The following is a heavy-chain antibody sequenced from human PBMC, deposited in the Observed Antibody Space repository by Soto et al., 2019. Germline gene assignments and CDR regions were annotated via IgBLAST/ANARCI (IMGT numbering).Heavy chain of an antibody. CDR3: ARGTKGAGGCNFYL. Sequence: QVHVVQSEVEVKRPGASVRISCKASCSTLDTHAMTCVRQAPGQGLEWMGWIGAIVYGDGTNYALKFPGSLTIARDRSPNTVYLDLRRLRSDDTDVYYCARGTKGAGGCNFYLWGRGTLVVVSS. CDR1: CSTLDTHA. J-gene: IGHJ2*01. D-gene: IGHD2-8*01. CDR2: IGAIVYGDGT. V-gene: IGHV1-18*01.